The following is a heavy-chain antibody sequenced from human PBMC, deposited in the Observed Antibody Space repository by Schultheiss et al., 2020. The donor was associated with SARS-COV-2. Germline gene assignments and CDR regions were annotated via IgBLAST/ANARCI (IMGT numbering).Heavy chain of an antibody. CDR1: GFTFSSYG. CDR3: TRTKNPSYGDYSYGMDV. V-gene: IGHV3-49*04. CDR2: IRSKAYGGTT. J-gene: IGHJ6*02. D-gene: IGHD4-17*01. Sequence: GESLKISCAASGFTFSSYGMHWVRQAPGKGLEWVGFIRSKAYGGTTEYAASVKGRFTISRDDSKSIAYLQMNSLKTEDTAVYYCTRTKNPSYGDYSYGMDVWGQGTTVTVSS.